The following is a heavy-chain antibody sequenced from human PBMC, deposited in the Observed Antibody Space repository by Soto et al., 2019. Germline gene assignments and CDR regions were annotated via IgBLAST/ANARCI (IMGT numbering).Heavy chain of an antibody. V-gene: IGHV3-23*01. CDR3: AKDIVVVPAAIFDY. Sequence: EVQLLESGGGLVQRGGSMRLSCAASGFTFSSYAMSWVREAPGKGLEWVSAISGSGGSTYYADSVKGRFTISRDNSKNTLYLQMNSLRAEDTAVYYCAKDIVVVPAAIFDYWGQGTLVTVSS. CDR1: GFTFSSYA. J-gene: IGHJ4*02. D-gene: IGHD2-2*02. CDR2: ISGSGGST.